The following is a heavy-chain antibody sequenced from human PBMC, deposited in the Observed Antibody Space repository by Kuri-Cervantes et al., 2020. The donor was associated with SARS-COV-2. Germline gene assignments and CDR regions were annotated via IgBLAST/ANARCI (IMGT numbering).Heavy chain of an antibody. Sequence: GESLKISCAASGFTFSSYGMHWVRQAPGKGLEWVAFIRYDGSNKYYADSVKGRFTISRDNSKNTLYLQMNSLRAEDTAVYYCAKDRPLWEQPSGRWFDPWGQGTLVTVSS. CDR3: AKDRPLWEQPSGRWFDP. D-gene: IGHD1-26*01. CDR2: IRYDGSNK. CDR1: GFTFSSYG. V-gene: IGHV3-30*02. J-gene: IGHJ5*02.